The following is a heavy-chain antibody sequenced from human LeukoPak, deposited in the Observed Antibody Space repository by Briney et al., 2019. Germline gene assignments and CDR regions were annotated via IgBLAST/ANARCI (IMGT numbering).Heavy chain of an antibody. CDR3: ARGFYCSGGSCNFDY. CDR2: IYHSGST. Sequence: SETLSLICAVSGGSISSGGYSWSWIRQPPGKGLEWIGYIYHSGSTYYNPSLKSRVTISVDRSKNQFSLKLSSVTAADTAVYYCARGFYCSGGSCNFDYWGQGTLVTVSS. V-gene: IGHV4-30-2*01. J-gene: IGHJ4*02. D-gene: IGHD2-15*01. CDR1: GGSISSGGYS.